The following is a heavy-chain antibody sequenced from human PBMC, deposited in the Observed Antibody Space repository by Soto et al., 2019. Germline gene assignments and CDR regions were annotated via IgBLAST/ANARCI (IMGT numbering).Heavy chain of an antibody. CDR1: GFTFSNYG. V-gene: IGHV3-33*01. Sequence: GGSLRLSCAASGFTFSNYGMHWVRQAPGKGLEWVAVIWYDGSNTRYADSVKGRFTVSRDNSKNTLYLQMESLRVEDTAVYYCARDQCSISNCYYFDCWGQGALVTVSS. CDR3: ARDQCSISNCYYFDC. CDR2: IWYDGSNT. D-gene: IGHD2-2*01. J-gene: IGHJ4*02.